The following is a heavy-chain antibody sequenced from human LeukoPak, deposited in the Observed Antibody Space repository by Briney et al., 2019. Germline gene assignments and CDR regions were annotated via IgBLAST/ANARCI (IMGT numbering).Heavy chain of an antibody. CDR1: GFTFSSSA. CDR2: ISGSGSHT. J-gene: IGHJ3*02. CDR3: AKELAPQPLTGWDAFDM. D-gene: IGHD1-1*01. Sequence: GGSLRLSCAASGFTFSSSAMSWVRQAPGTGLEWVSAISGSGSHTYHADSVQGRFIISRDNSKNALYLQMSSLRAEDTALYYCAKELAPQPLTGWDAFDMWGQGTMVTVSS. V-gene: IGHV3-23*01.